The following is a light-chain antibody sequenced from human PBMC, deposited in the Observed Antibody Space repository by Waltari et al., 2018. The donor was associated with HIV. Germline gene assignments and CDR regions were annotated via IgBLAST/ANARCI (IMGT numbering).Light chain of an antibody. CDR1: SSAAGGYNY. CDR3: SSYTSSSTLVV. V-gene: IGLV2-14*01. CDR2: EVS. Sequence: QSALTQPASVSGSPGPSITISCTGTSSAAGGYNYVSWYPQHPGKAPKLMIYEVSNRPSGVSNRFSGSKSGNTASLTISGLQAEDEADYYCSSYTSSSTLVVFGGGTKLTVL. J-gene: IGLJ2*01.